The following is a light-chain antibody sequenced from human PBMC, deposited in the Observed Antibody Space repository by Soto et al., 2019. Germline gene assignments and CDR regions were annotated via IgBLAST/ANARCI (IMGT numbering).Light chain of an antibody. CDR3: QQRSNWPT. CDR1: QSVSST. Sequence: TQSPATLSVYQGERATFSCRARQSVSSTLAWYQQKPGQAPRLLIYDASNRATGIPARFSGSGSGTDFTLTISSLEPEDFAVYYCQQRSNWPTFGQGTKVDIK. CDR2: DAS. V-gene: IGKV3-11*01. J-gene: IGKJ1*01.